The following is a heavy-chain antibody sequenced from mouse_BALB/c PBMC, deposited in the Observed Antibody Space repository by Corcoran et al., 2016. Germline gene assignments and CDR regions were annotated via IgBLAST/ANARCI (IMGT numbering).Heavy chain of an antibody. D-gene: IGHD4-1*01. CDR3: TRNWDWCSDV. Sequence: QVQLQQSGAELMKPGASVKISCKATGYTFSGYWIEWVKERPGHGLEWIGEIFPGSGSTNCNEKFKGKATFTADTSSNTAYMQLSSLTSEDSDVYYCTRNWDWCSDVCGAGTTVTVSS. CDR2: IFPGSGST. CDR1: GYTFSGYW. V-gene: IGHV1-9*01. J-gene: IGHJ1*01.